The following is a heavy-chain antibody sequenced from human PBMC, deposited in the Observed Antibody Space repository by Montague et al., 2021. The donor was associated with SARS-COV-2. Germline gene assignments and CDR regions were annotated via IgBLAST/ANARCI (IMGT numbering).Heavy chain of an antibody. CDR1: GFTFSSYG. D-gene: IGHD3-10*01. V-gene: IGHV3-30*03. J-gene: IGHJ4*02. CDR3: ATELLWFGELSNFDY. CDR2: IPYDGSNK. Sequence: SLRLSCAASGFTFSSYGMHWVRQAPGKGLEWVAVIPYDGSNKYYADSVKGRFTISRDNSKNTLYLQMNSLRAEDTAVYYCATELLWFGELSNFDYWGQGTLVTVSS.